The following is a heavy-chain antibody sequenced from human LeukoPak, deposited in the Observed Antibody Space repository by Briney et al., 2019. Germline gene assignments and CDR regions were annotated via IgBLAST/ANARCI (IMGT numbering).Heavy chain of an antibody. Sequence: ASVKVSCKASGYTFTGYYMHWVRQAPGQGLEWMGWISAYNGNTNYAQKLQGRVTMTTDTSTSTAYMELRSLRSDDTAVYYCARDPGVGRLHETKAWGQGTLVTVSS. CDR3: ARDPGVGRLHETKA. CDR2: ISAYNGNT. CDR1: GYTFTGYY. V-gene: IGHV1-18*04. J-gene: IGHJ4*02. D-gene: IGHD5-24*01.